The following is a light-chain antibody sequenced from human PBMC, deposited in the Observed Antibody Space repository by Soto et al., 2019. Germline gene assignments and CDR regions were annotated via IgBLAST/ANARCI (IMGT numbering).Light chain of an antibody. CDR3: QSYDSSLSDYV. CDR2: ANS. CDR1: SSNIGAGYD. Sequence: QSVLTQPPSVSGAPGQRVTISCTGSSSNIGAGYDVHWYQQLPGTAPKLLIYANSNRPSGVPDRFSGSKSGTSASLAITGLQAEDEADYYRQSYDSSLSDYVLGNGTKVTXL. V-gene: IGLV1-40*01. J-gene: IGLJ1*01.